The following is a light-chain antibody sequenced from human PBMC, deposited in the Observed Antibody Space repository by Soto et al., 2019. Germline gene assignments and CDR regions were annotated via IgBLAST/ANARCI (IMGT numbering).Light chain of an antibody. CDR2: DDN. J-gene: IGLJ1*01. CDR3: GSWDSRLSAYV. CDR1: SSNIGGNS. Sequence: QSVLTQPPSVSAAPGQKVTISCSGSSSNIGGNSVSWYQQLPGTAPKLLIYDDNKRPSGIPDRFSGSKSGTSATLGITGFQTGDAADYYCGSWDSRLSAYVFGKGTKVTV. V-gene: IGLV1-51*01.